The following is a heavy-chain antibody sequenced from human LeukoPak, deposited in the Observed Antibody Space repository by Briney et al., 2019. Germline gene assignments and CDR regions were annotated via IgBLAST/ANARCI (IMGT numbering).Heavy chain of an antibody. CDR3: AREVGATANYYYYYMDV. CDR1: GFTFSSYA. CDR2: ISGSGGST. V-gene: IGHV3-23*01. Sequence: GGSLRLSCAASGFTFSSYAMSWVRQAPGKGLEWVSAISGSGGSTYYADSVKGRFTISRDNSKNTLYLQMNSLRAEDTAVYYCAREVGATANYYYYYMDVWGKGTTVTVSS. J-gene: IGHJ6*03. D-gene: IGHD1-26*01.